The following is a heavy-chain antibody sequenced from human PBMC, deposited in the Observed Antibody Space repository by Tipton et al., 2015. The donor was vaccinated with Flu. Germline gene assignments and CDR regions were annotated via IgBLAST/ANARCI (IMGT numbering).Heavy chain of an antibody. J-gene: IGHJ4*02. CDR1: GFTFSSYW. CDR3: ATSRTADY. V-gene: IGHV3-7*01. CDR2: IKQDGSEK. D-gene: IGHD6-13*01. Sequence: TASGFTFSSYWMSWVRQAPGKGLEWVAKIKQDGSEKYYVDSVRGRFTISRDNAKNSLSLQMNSLRAEDTAVYFCATSRTADYWGQGTLVPVSS.